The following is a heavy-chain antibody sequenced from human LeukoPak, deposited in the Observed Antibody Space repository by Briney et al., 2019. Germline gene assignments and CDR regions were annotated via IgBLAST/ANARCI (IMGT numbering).Heavy chain of an antibody. D-gene: IGHD3-22*01. Sequence: GGSLRLSCAASGFTFSSYWMHWVRQAPGKGLVWVSRINSDGSSTSYADSVKGRFTISRDNAKNTLYLQMNGLRAEDTAVYYCARRQTYYYDSSVFPAFDIWGQGTMVTVSS. CDR1: GFTFSSYW. V-gene: IGHV3-74*01. J-gene: IGHJ3*02. CDR3: ARRQTYYYDSSVFPAFDI. CDR2: INSDGSST.